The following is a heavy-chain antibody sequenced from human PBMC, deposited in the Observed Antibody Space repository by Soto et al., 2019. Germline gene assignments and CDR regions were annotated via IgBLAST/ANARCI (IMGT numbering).Heavy chain of an antibody. V-gene: IGHV4-4*02. CDR2: IYHSGST. CDR1: GGSISSSNW. CDR3: ARDRSFVTPYGMDV. D-gene: IGHD2-21*02. Sequence: SETLSLTCAVSGGSISSSNWWSWVRQPPGKGLEWIGEIYHSGSTNYNPSLKSRVTISVDKSKNQFSLKLSSVTAADTAVYYCARDRSFVTPYGMDVWGQGTTVTVSS. J-gene: IGHJ6*02.